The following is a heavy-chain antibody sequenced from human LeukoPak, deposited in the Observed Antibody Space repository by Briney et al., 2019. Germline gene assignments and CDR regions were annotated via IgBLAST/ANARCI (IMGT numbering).Heavy chain of an antibody. J-gene: IGHJ4*02. V-gene: IGHV3-23*01. D-gene: IGHD3-10*01. CDR3: AKDMVRGVIINSFDH. CDR2: ITTSGRST. Sequence: PGGSLRLSCAASGFTFSSYAMSWVRQAPGKGLEWVSAITTSGRSTYYADSVKGRFTISRDNSKNTLFLQMNSLRAEDTAVYYCAKDMVRGVIINSFDHWGQGTLVTVSS. CDR1: GFTFSSYA.